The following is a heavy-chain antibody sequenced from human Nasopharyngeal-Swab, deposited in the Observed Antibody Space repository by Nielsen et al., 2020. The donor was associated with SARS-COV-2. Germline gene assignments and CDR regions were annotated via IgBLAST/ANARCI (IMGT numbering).Heavy chain of an antibody. CDR2: IYYSGST. Sequence: GSLRLSCTVSGGSISSSSYYWGWIRQPPGKGLEWIGSIYYSGSTYYNPSLKSRVTISVDTSKNQFSLKLSSVTAADTAVYYCASGQVDYYYYYYMDVWGKGTTVTVSS. CDR1: GGSISSSSYY. V-gene: IGHV4-39*07. J-gene: IGHJ6*03. CDR3: ASGQVDYYYYYYMDV. D-gene: IGHD3-9*01.